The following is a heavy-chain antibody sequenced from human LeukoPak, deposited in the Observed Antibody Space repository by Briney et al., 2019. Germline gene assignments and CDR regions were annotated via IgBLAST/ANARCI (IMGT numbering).Heavy chain of an antibody. J-gene: IGHJ4*02. CDR3: ARNYYYRFDY. V-gene: IGHV3-7*01. Sequence: GGSLRLSCAASGFTFTNYWMTWVRQAPGKGLEWVANIKQDGSVENYVDSLRGRFTISRDNAKDSLYLQMNSLRAEDMAVYFCARNYYYRFDYWGQGTLVAVSS. D-gene: IGHD3-10*01. CDR2: IKQDGSVE. CDR1: GFTFTNYW.